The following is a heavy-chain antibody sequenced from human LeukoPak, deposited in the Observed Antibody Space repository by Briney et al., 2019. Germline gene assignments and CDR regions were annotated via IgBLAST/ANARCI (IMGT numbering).Heavy chain of an antibody. V-gene: IGHV7-4-1*02. D-gene: IGHD3-10*01. CDR1: GYTLTSYA. J-gene: IGHJ4*02. CDR2: INTNTGNP. Sequence: ASVNVSCKASGYTLTSYAMNWVRQAPGQGLEWMGWINTNTGNPTYAQGFTGRFVFSLDTSVSTAYLQISSLTAENTAVYYCARGAPYYYGSGSNNDYWGQGTLVTVSS. CDR3: ARGAPYYYGSGSNNDY.